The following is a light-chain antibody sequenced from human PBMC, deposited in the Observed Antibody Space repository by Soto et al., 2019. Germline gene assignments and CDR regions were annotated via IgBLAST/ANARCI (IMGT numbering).Light chain of an antibody. Sequence: QSVLTQPASVSGSPGPSITISCTGTSSDVGGYKYVSWYQQHPDKAPKLIIFEVSNRPSGISSRFSGSKSGNTASLTISGLQAEDEADYYCASYTSRSTSVIFGRGTKLTVL. CDR2: EVS. CDR1: SSDVGGYKY. CDR3: ASYTSRSTSVI. J-gene: IGLJ2*01. V-gene: IGLV2-14*01.